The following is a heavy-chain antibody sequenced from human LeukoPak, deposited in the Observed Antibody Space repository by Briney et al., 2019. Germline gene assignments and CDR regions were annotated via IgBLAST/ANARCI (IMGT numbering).Heavy chain of an antibody. D-gene: IGHD3-3*01. CDR1: SGFISNYY. V-gene: IGHV4-4*07. J-gene: IGHJ4*02. Sequence: SSETLSLTGSVSSGFISNYYWSWIRQPAGKGLEWIGRISTSGNTNYSPSLKSRVTMSVDTSKNQFFLNLRSVTAADTAVYYCARDSRYYDFWSGYLDYWGQGALVTVSS. CDR3: ARDSRYYDFWSGYLDY. CDR2: ISTSGNT.